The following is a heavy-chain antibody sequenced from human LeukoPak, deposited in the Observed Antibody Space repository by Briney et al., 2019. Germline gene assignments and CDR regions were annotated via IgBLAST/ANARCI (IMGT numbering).Heavy chain of an antibody. CDR2: IYYSGST. V-gene: IGHV4-28*01. D-gene: IGHD2-8*01. J-gene: IGHJ4*02. Sequence: SETLSLTCAVSGYSISSSNWWGWIRQPPGKGLEWIGYIYYSGSTYYNPSLKSRVTMSVDTSKNQFSLKLSSVTAADTAVYYCARQMRMGSFDYWGQGTLVTVSS. CDR1: GYSISSSNW. CDR3: ARQMRMGSFDY.